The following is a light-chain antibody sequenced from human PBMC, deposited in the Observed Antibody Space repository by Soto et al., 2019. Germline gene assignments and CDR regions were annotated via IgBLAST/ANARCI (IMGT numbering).Light chain of an antibody. V-gene: IGKV3-20*01. CDR3: QQYGSSPGT. CDR2: DAS. CDR1: QSVSSY. J-gene: IGKJ1*01. Sequence: EVVLTQSPGTLSLSPGERATLSCRASQSVSSYLAWYQQKPGQAPRLLIYDASNRATGIPARFSGSGSGTDFTLTISRLEAEDFAVYYCQQYGSSPGTFGQGTKVDIK.